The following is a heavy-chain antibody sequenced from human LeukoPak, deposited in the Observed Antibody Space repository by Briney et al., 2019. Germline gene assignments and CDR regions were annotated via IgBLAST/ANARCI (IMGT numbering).Heavy chain of an antibody. CDR2: INSDGSST. J-gene: IGHJ4*02. CDR3: ARDGRVGGLDY. CDR1: GFTFSSYW. Sequence: GGSLRLSCAASGFTFSSYWMHWVRQAPGKGLVWVSRINSDGSSTSYADSVKGRFTISRGNAKNTLYLQMNSLRAEDTAVYYCARDGRVGGLDYWGQGTLVTVSS. V-gene: IGHV3-74*01. D-gene: IGHD3/OR15-3a*01.